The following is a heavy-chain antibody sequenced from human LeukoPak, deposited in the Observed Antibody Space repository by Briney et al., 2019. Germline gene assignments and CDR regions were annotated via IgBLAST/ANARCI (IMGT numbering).Heavy chain of an antibody. V-gene: IGHV3-74*01. CDR2: IDADGTGA. CDR3: AKDRTITMIVVVITTAFDY. D-gene: IGHD3-22*01. J-gene: IGHJ4*02. Sequence: GGSLRLSCIASGFTFSSDRMHWVRQVPGKGLVWVSRIDADGTGALYADAVEGRFTISRDNAKNTLYLQMNSLRAEDTAVYYCAKDRTITMIVVVITTAFDYWGQGTLVTVSS. CDR1: GFTFSSDR.